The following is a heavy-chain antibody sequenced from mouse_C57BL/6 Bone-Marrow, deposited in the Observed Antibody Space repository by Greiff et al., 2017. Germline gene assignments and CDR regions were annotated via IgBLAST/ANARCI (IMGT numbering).Heavy chain of an antibody. J-gene: IGHJ4*01. Sequence: QVQLQQSGPGLVQPSQSLSITCTVSGFSLTSYGVHWVRQSPGKGLEWLGVIWRGGSTDYNAAFISSLSISKDTSKSQVFFKMKSLQADDTAINYCARKGRLLRENTMDYWGQGTSVTVSS. CDR2: IWRGGST. CDR1: GFSLTSYG. D-gene: IGHD2-3*01. V-gene: IGHV2-2*01. CDR3: ARKGRLLRENTMDY.